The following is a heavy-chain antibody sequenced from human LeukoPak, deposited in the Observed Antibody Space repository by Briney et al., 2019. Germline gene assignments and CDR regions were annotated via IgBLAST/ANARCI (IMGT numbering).Heavy chain of an antibody. CDR1: GFSFSSYW. CDR2: IKQDGSEK. V-gene: IGHV3-7*01. CDR3: ARDLWFGELFDY. D-gene: IGHD3-10*01. J-gene: IGHJ4*02. Sequence: GGSLRLSCAASGFSFSSYWMSWVRQAPGKGLEWVANIKQDGSEKYYVDSVKGRFTISRDNAKNSLYLQMNSLRGEDTAVYYCARDLWFGELFDYWGQGTLVTVSS.